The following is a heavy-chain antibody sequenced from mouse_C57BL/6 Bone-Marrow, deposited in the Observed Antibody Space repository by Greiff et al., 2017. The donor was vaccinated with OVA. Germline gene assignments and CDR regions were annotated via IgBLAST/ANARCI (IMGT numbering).Heavy chain of an antibody. Sequence: EVQLVESGGGLVKPGGSLKLSCAASGFTFSDYGMHWVRQALEKGLEWVAYISSGSSTIYYADTVKGRFTISRDNAKNTLFLQMTSLRSEDTAMYYCARSDYDYFDYWGQGTTLTVSS. CDR1: GFTFSDYG. D-gene: IGHD2-4*01. CDR2: ISSGSSTI. J-gene: IGHJ2*01. CDR3: ARSDYDYFDY. V-gene: IGHV5-17*01.